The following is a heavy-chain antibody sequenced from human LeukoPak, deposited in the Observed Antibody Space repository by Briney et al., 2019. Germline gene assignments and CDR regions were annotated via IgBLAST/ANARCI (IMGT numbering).Heavy chain of an antibody. V-gene: IGHV4-39*01. CDR1: GGSISSSDYY. D-gene: IGHD3-9*01. J-gene: IGHJ4*02. CDR2: FDHTGTT. CDR3: ARWVDLTVY. Sequence: SETLSLPCTVSGGSISSSDYYWGWIRQPPGKGLEWIGSFDHTGTTYYNPSLKSRVTTSVDTSNNQFSLRLSSVTAADTAVYYCARWVDLTVYWGQGTLVTVSS.